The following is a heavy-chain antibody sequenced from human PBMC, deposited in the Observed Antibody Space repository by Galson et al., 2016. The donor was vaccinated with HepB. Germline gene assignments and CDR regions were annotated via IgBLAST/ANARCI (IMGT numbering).Heavy chain of an antibody. V-gene: IGHV5-10-1*01. Sequence: QSGAEVKKPGESLRISCKGSGYSFTNYWISWVRQMPGKGLEWMGRIDPSDSYTNYGPSFQGHVTIPTDKSISTAYLQWSSLKDWDTSMYYCARHANPLYCSGGSCYNYYGMDVWGQGTTVTVSS. D-gene: IGHD2-15*01. CDR1: GYSFTNYW. J-gene: IGHJ6*02. CDR3: ARHANPLYCSGGSCYNYYGMDV. CDR2: IDPSDSYT.